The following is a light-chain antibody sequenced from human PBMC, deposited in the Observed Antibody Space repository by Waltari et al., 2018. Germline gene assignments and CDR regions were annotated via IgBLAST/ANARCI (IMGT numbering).Light chain of an antibody. CDR2: KAS. CDR1: QSIRSW. J-gene: IGKJ1*01. V-gene: IGKV1-5*03. CDR3: QQYKRPPWT. Sequence: DIQMTQSPSTLSAPVGDRVTITCRASQSIRSWLAWYQQKPGKAPKLLISKASTLESGVPSRFSGSGSGTEFTLTISSLQPDDFATYHCQQYKRPPWTFGQGTKVEIK.